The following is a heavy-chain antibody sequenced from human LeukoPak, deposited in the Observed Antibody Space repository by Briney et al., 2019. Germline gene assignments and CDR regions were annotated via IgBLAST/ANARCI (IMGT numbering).Heavy chain of an antibody. CDR3: ARGYYYDSSGYDY. Sequence: PGGSLRLSCAASGFTVSSNYMSWVRQAPGKGLEWVSVIYSGGSTYYADSVKGRFTISGHNSKNTLYLQMNSLRAEDTAVYYCARGYYYDSSGYDYWGQGTLVTVSS. V-gene: IGHV3-53*04. J-gene: IGHJ4*02. CDR2: IYSGGST. CDR1: GFTVSSNY. D-gene: IGHD3-22*01.